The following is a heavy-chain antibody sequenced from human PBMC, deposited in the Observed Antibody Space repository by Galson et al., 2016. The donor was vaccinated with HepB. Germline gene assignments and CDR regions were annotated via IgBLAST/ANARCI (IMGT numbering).Heavy chain of an antibody. V-gene: IGHV3-7*01. CDR3: ATDVRGGVSDI. J-gene: IGHJ3*02. D-gene: IGHD3-16*01. CDR1: GFTFSSNW. CDR2: INQDETTK. Sequence: SLRLSCAASGFTFSSNWMAWFRRAPERGLEWVANINQDETTKNYVYSVKGRFTISRDNAQRSLYLQMSNLIAEDTAVYYCATDVRGGVSDIWGQGTMVTVSS.